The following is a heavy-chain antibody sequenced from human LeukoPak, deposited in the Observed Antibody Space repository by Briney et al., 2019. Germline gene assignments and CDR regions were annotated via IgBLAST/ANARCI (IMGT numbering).Heavy chain of an antibody. CDR2: IYYSGST. CDR1: DGSISSSSYY. V-gene: IGHV4-39*01. J-gene: IGHJ6*03. Sequence: SETLSLTCTVSDGSISSSSYYWGWIRQPPGKGLEWIGSIYYSGSTYYNPSLKSRVTISVDTSKNQFSLNLSSVTAADTAVYYCARKIRPAYYYYYMDVWGKGTTVTISS. CDR3: ARKIRPAYYYYYMDV. D-gene: IGHD3-3*02.